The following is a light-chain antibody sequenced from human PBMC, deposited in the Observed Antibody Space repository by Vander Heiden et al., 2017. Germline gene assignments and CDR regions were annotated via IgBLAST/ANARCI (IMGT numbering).Light chain of an antibody. V-gene: IGLV7-46*01. CDR2: DTN. J-gene: IGLJ3*02. Sequence: TLTSGSSTGPVTVGLYPFWFQQKPGQAPRTLIYDTNNKHSWTPARFSGSLLGGKAALTLSGAQPEDEADYCCLFSFNTGRVFGGGTKLTVL. CDR3: LFSFNTGRV. CDR1: TGPVTVGLY.